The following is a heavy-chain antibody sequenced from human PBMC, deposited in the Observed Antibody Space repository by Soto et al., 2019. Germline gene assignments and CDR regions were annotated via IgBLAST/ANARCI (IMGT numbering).Heavy chain of an antibody. CDR2: IYHSGST. D-gene: IGHD2-15*01. Sequence: QLQLQESGSGLVKPSQTLSLTCAVSGGSISSGGYSWSWIRQPPGKGLEWIGYIYHSGSTYYNPSLERRVTIAVDRSKNQFSLKLSSVTAADTAVYYWARDVGGCSGGSCYLSGMDVWGQGTTVTVSS. V-gene: IGHV4-30-2*01. CDR1: GGSISSGGYS. CDR3: ARDVGGCSGGSCYLSGMDV. J-gene: IGHJ6*02.